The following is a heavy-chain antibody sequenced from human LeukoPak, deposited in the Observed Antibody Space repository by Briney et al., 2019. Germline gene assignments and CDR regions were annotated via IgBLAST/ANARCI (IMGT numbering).Heavy chain of an antibody. CDR1: GYTFTSYY. J-gene: IGHJ4*02. CDR2: ITPSGGST. V-gene: IGHV1-46*01. Sequence: GASVTVSCKAAGYTFTSYYVHWVRQAPGQGLEWMGIITPSGGSTDYAQKFQGRVTMTRDTSTSTAYMELRSLRSDDTAVYYCARGGSRVVTYGNFDYWGQGTLVTVSS. CDR3: ARGGSRVVTYGNFDY. D-gene: IGHD2-21*02.